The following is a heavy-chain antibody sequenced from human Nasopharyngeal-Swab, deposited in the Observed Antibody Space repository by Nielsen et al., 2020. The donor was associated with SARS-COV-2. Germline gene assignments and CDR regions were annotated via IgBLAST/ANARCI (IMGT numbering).Heavy chain of an antibody. CDR3: ARETYYYDSSGPAFDY. CDR2: ISSSGSTI. V-gene: IGHV3-11*01. D-gene: IGHD3-22*01. CDR1: GFTFSDYY. J-gene: IGHJ4*02. Sequence: LTCAASGFTFSDYYMSWIRQAPGKGLEWVSYISSSGSTIYYADSVKGRFTISRDNAKNSLYLQMNSLRAEDTAVYYCARETYYYDSSGPAFDYWGQGTLVTVSS.